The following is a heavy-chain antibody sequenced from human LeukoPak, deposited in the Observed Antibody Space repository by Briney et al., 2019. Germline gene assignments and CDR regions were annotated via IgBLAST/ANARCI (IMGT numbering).Heavy chain of an antibody. J-gene: IGHJ4*02. CDR3: AREQKKRSRFCSVFSGQYHFDY. V-gene: IGHV4-59*01. D-gene: IGHD3-3*01. CDR1: GGSISSYY. Sequence: SETLSLTCTVSGGSISSYYWSWIRQPPGKGLEWIGYIYYSGSTNYNPSLKSRVTISVDTSKNQFSLKLSSVTAADTAVYYCAREQKKRSRFCSVFSGQYHFDYWGQGTLVTVSS. CDR2: IYYSGST.